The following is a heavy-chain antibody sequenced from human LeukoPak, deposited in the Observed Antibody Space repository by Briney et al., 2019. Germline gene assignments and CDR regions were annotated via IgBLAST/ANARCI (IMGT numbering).Heavy chain of an antibody. CDR3: ARAISSGWYFSGYYFDY. V-gene: IGHV4-59*01. CDR1: GGSISSYY. CDR2: IHYSGST. D-gene: IGHD6-19*01. J-gene: IGHJ4*02. Sequence: SETLSLTCTVSGGSISSYYWSWIRQPPGKGLEWIGYIHYSGSTNYNPSLKSRVTISVDTSRNQFSLKLSSVTAADTAVYYCARAISSGWYFSGYYFDYWGQGTLVTVSS.